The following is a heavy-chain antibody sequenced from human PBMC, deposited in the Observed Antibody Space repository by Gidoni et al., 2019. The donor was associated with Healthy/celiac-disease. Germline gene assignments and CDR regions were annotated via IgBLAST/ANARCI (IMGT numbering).Heavy chain of an antibody. Sequence: EVQLVESGGGLVQPVRSLRLSCTASGFTFGDYAMSWVRQAPGKGLEWVGFIRSKTYGGTTEYAASVKGRLTISRDDAKSIAYLQMNSLKTEETAVYYCTRRSRPYYYGSGSYPEYNWFDPWGQGTLVTVSS. CDR1: GFTFGDYA. CDR2: IRSKTYGGTT. CDR3: TRRSRPYYYGSGSYPEYNWFDP. D-gene: IGHD3-10*01. J-gene: IGHJ5*02. V-gene: IGHV3-49*04.